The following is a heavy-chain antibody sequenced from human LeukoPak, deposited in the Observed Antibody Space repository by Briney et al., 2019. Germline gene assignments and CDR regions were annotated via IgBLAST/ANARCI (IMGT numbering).Heavy chain of an antibody. CDR1: GGSVSSGSYY. D-gene: IGHD2-2*01. Sequence: SETLSLTCIVSGGSVSSGSYYWSWIRQPPGKGLEWIGYIYYSGSTNYNPSLKSRVTISVDTSKNQFSLKLSSVTAADTAVYYCARHYRYCSSTSCPALFNWFDPWGQGTLVTVSS. CDR3: ARHYRYCSSTSCPALFNWFDP. V-gene: IGHV4-61*01. CDR2: IYYSGST. J-gene: IGHJ5*02.